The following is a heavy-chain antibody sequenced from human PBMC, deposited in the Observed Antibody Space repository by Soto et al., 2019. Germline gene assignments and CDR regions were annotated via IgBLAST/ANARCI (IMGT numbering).Heavy chain of an antibody. D-gene: IGHD3-10*01. CDR3: AREGITMVRGVIGRWFDP. J-gene: IGHJ5*02. Sequence: QVQLQESGPGLVKPSQTLSLTCTVSGGSISSGDYYWSWIRQPPGKGLEWIGYIYCSGSTYYNPSLKSRVTISVDTSKNQFSLKLSSVTAADTAVYYCAREGITMVRGVIGRWFDPWGQGTLVTVSS. CDR1: GGSISSGDYY. V-gene: IGHV4-30-4*01. CDR2: IYCSGST.